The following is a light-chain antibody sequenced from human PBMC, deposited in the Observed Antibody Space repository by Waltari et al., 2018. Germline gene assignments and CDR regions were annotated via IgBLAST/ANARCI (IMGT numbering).Light chain of an antibody. CDR3: YSRDSSGIHLV. J-gene: IGLJ2*01. CDR2: LKN. Sequence: LVFYLKNNRPSGIPHGFSGSSSGNTASLKITGDQAEDEADYCCYSRDSSGIHLVFGGGTKLTVL. V-gene: IGLV3-19*01.